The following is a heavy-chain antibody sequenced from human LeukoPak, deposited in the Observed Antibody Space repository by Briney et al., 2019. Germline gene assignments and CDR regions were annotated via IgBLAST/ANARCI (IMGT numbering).Heavy chain of an antibody. CDR3: ARVEYDSSDYYGDFDY. CDR1: GYTFTSYD. J-gene: IGHJ4*02. D-gene: IGHD3-22*01. V-gene: IGHV1-8*03. CDR2: MNPNSGNT. Sequence: ASVKVSCKASGYTFTSYDINWVRQATGQGLEWMGWMNPNSGNTGYAQKFQGRVTITRNTSISTAYMELSSLRSEDTAVYYCARVEYDSSDYYGDFDYWGQGTLVTVSS.